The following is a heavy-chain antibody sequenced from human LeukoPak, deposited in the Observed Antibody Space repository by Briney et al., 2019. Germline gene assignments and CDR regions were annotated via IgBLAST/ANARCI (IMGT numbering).Heavy chain of an antibody. J-gene: IGHJ4*02. CDR3: ARANYFDY. CDR1: GGSFSGYY. CDR2: IYYSGST. V-gene: IGHV4-59*01. Sequence: SETLSLTCAVYGGSFSGYYWSWFRQSPGTGLEWIGSIYYSGSTNYNPSLKSRVTISVDTSKNQFSLKLSSLTAADTAVYYCARANYFDYWGQGTLVTVSS.